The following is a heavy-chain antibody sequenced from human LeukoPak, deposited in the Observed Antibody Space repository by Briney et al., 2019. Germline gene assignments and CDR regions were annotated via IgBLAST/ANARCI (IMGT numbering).Heavy chain of an antibody. J-gene: IGHJ6*03. V-gene: IGHV1-18*01. Sequence: ASVKVSCKASGYTFTSYGISWVRRAPGQGLEWMGWISAYNGNTNYAQKLQGRVTMTTDTSTSTAYMELRSLRSDDTAVYYCARHNVVPAAMSNYYYMDVWGKGTTVTVSS. CDR1: GYTFTSYG. CDR2: ISAYNGNT. CDR3: ARHNVVPAAMSNYYYMDV. D-gene: IGHD2-2*01.